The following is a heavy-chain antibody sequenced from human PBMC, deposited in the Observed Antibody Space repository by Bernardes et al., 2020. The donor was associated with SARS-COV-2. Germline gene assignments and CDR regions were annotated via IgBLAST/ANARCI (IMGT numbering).Heavy chain of an antibody. Sequence: GACLKISSQGSGYNFAQFWIAWVRPVPGKGLQWMGVIFPGDSDARYSPSFQGQVSISVDKSINTAYLQWSSLKASDTAIYYCARQRSSQSFFDLWGQGSPVTVSS. V-gene: IGHV5-51*01. CDR3: ARQRSSQSFFDL. D-gene: IGHD6-13*01. CDR1: GYNFAQFW. J-gene: IGHJ5*02. CDR2: IFPGDSDA.